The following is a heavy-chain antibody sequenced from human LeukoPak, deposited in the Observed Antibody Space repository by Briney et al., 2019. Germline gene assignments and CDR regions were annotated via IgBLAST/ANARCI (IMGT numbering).Heavy chain of an antibody. V-gene: IGHV1-69-2*01. CDR1: GYTFTDYY. CDR2: VDTEESET. J-gene: IGHJ4*02. CDR3: STSFGSGYYY. Sequence: ASGKVSCKVSGYTFTDYYMHWVQHPPGKGLGWMGLVDTEESETIYTEMFPGRVTITTAASTATAYLALSRLRFEDTAAHYCSTSFGSGYYYWGQGTLVTVSS. D-gene: IGHD3-22*01.